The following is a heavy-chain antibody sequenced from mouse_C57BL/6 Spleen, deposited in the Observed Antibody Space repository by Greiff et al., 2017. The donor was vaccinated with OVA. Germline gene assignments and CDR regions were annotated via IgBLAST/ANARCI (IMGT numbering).Heavy chain of an antibody. CDR2: IYPGDGDT. CDR3: ARSARQLRPHDYAMDY. Sequence: VQLQQSGPELVKPGASVKISCKASGYAFSSSWMNWVKQRPGKGLEWIGRIYPGDGDTNYNGKFKGKATLTADKSSSTAYMQLSSLTAEDSAVYFCARSARQLRPHDYAMDYWGQGTSVTVSS. CDR1: GYAFSSSW. J-gene: IGHJ4*01. D-gene: IGHD3-2*02. V-gene: IGHV1-82*01.